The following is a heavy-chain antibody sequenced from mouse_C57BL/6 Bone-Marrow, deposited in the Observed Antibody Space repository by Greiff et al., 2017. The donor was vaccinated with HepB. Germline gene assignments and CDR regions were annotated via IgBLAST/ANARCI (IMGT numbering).Heavy chain of an antibody. CDR1: GFTFTDYY. V-gene: IGHV1-36*01. J-gene: IGHJ4*01. D-gene: IGHD1-1*01. CDR2: VYPYNGGT. CDR3: AREPLYYYGSTLYAMDY. Sequence: VQLKQSGPVLVKPGPSVKISCKASGFTFTDYYMHWVKQSHGKSLEWIGLVYPYNGGTSYNQKFKGKATLTVDKSSSTAYMELNSLTSEDSAVYYCAREPLYYYGSTLYAMDYWGQGTSVTVSS.